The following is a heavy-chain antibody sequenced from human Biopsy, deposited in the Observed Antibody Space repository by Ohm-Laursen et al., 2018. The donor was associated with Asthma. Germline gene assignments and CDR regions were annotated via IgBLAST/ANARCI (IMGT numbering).Heavy chain of an antibody. CDR1: GFMFRSFG. D-gene: IGHD3-10*01. CDR3: ARGLDYSGRSGFDY. V-gene: IGHV3-30*03. CDR2: ISYDGNHK. Sequence: SLRLSCTASGFMFRSFGMHWVRQAPGKGLEWVAVISYDGNHKFYEDSVKGRFTISRDNSMNTLYLHMNSPRVEDTAVYYCARGLDYSGRSGFDYWGQGTLVTVSS. J-gene: IGHJ4*02.